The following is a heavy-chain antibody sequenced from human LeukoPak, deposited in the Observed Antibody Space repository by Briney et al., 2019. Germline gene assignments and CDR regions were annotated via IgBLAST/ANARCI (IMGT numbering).Heavy chain of an antibody. CDR1: GFTFSDYY. D-gene: IGHD5-12*01. CDR3: ARDRDIGAIYYYYYMDV. V-gene: IGHV3-11*04. CDR2: ISSSGSTI. Sequence: GGSLRLSCAASGFTFSDYYMSWIRQAPGKGLEWVSYISSSGSTIYYADSVKGRFTISRDNAKNSLYLQMNSLRAEDTAVYYCARDRDIGAIYYYYYMDVWGKGTTVTVSS. J-gene: IGHJ6*03.